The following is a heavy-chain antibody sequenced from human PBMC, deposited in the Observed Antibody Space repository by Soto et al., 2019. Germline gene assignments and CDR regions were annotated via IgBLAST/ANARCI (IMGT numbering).Heavy chain of an antibody. J-gene: IGHJ6*02. CDR2: TYSSGSI. CDR3: ARGGYCNGSACRGAFYYFQYGMDV. CDR1: GGSMTTYK. Sequence: PSETLSLTCTVSGGSMTTYKWSWIRQSPGKGLEWIGYTYSSGSINYNPSLKSRVTISVDTSKNQFSLKLTSVTAADTAVYHCARGGYCNGSACRGAFYYFQYGMDVWGQGTTVTVSS. V-gene: IGHV4-59*01. D-gene: IGHD2-15*01.